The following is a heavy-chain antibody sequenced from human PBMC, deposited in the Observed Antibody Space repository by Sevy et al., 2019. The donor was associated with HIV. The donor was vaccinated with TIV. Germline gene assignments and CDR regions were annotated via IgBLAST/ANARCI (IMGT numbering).Heavy chain of an antibody. J-gene: IGHJ4*02. Sequence: GGSLRLTCAASGFTFSSYGMHWVRQAPGKGLEWVAVIWYDGSNKYYADSVKGRFTISRDNSKNTLYLQMNSLRAEDTAVYYCARDMVRGVMSRYFDYWDQGTLVTVSS. CDR2: IWYDGSNK. CDR3: ARDMVRGVMSRYFDY. CDR1: GFTFSSYG. D-gene: IGHD3-10*01. V-gene: IGHV3-33*01.